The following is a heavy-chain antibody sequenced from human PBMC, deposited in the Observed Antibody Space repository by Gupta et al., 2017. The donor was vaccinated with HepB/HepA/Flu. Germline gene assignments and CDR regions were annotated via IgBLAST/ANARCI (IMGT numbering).Heavy chain of an antibody. CDR1: GFTFSSYA. Sequence: QVQLVESGGGVVQPGRSLRLSCAASGFTFSSYAMHWVRQAPGKGLEWVAVISYDGSNKYYADSVKGRFTISRDNSKNTLYLQMNSLRAEDTAVYYCARGGPDIVVVPAAMGTFDYWGQGTLVTVSS. V-gene: IGHV3-30-3*01. CDR3: ARGGPDIVVVPAAMGTFDY. CDR2: ISYDGSNK. J-gene: IGHJ4*02. D-gene: IGHD2-2*01.